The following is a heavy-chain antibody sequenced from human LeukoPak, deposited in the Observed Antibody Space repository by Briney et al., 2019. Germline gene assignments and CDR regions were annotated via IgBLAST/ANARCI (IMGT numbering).Heavy chain of an antibody. CDR3: ARAYDFWSGYDTLHYYFDY. D-gene: IGHD3-3*01. V-gene: IGHV4-30-2*01. J-gene: IGHJ4*02. CDR1: GGSISSGGYY. CDR2: IYHSGST. Sequence: SETLSLTCTVSGGSISSGGYYWSWIRQPPGKGLEWIGYIYHSGSTYYNPSLKSRVTISVDRSKNQFSLKLSSVTAADTAVYYCARAYDFWSGYDTLHYYFDYWGQGTLVTVSS.